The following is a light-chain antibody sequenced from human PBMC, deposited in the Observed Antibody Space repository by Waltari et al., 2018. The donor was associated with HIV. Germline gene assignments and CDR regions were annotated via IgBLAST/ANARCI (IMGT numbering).Light chain of an antibody. CDR2: DAS. CDR3: QQYNNWPPLT. J-gene: IGKJ4*01. V-gene: IGKV3-15*01. CDR1: QSVSSN. Sequence: EVVMTQSPATLSVSPGERATLSCRASQSVSSNLAWYQQKPGQAPRLLIYDASTRATGIPARFSGGASGTEFTRTISSLQSEDFAVYYCQQYNNWPPLTFGGGTKVEIK.